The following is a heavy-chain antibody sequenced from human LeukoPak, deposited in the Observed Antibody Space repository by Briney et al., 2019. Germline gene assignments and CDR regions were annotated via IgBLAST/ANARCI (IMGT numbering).Heavy chain of an antibody. CDR2: MNPNSGNT. J-gene: IGHJ4*02. D-gene: IGHD3-22*01. CDR3: ARGAEYYYDSSGYRFDY. CDR1: GYTFTSYD. Sequence: ASVKVSCKASGYTFTSYDINWVRQATGQGLEWMGWMNPNSGNTGYAQKFQGRVTMTRNTSISTAYMELSSLRSGDTAVYYCARGAEYYYDSSGYRFDYWGQGTLVTVSS. V-gene: IGHV1-8*01.